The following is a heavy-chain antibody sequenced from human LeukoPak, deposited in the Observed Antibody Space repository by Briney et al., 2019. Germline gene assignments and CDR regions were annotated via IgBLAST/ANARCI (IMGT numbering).Heavy chain of an antibody. CDR1: GFTFSDYY. D-gene: IGHD3-10*01. J-gene: IGHJ4*02. CDR2: ISSSGSII. V-gene: IGHV3-11*04. CDR3: ARDFQRAVRGLMAN. Sequence: PGGSLRLSCAASGFTFSDYYMSWIRQAPGKGLEWISYISSSGSIIYYAESVKGRFTMSRDNAKRSMYLQMNSLRDEDTAMYYCARDFQRAVRGLMANWGQGTQVTVSS.